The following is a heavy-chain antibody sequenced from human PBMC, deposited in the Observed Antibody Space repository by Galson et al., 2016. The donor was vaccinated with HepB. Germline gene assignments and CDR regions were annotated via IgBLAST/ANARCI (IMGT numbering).Heavy chain of an antibody. CDR2: IGTTGNRI. V-gene: IGHV3-21*01. CDR3: AGRNWLQLRHAFDV. CDR1: GFSFSNYW. J-gene: IGHJ3*01. D-gene: IGHD5-24*01. Sequence: SLRLSCAASGFSFSNYWMSWVRQAPGKGLEWVSSIGTTGNRIFYADSVEGRFIISRDNTKNSLYLQMDSLRAEDTALYYCAGRNWLQLRHAFDVWGQGTMVTVSS.